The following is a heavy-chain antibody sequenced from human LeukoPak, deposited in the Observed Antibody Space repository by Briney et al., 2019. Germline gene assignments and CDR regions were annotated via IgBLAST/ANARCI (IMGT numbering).Heavy chain of an antibody. V-gene: IGHV3-30-3*01. Sequence: PGGSLRLSCAASGFTFSSYAMHWVRQAPGKGLEWVAVISYDGSNKYYADSVKGRFTISRDNSKNTLYLQMNSLRAEDTAVYYCATYYDILTGYSTPFDYWAREPWSPSPQ. J-gene: IGHJ4*02. CDR2: ISYDGSNK. CDR3: ATYYDILTGYSTPFDY. CDR1: GFTFSSYA. D-gene: IGHD3-9*01.